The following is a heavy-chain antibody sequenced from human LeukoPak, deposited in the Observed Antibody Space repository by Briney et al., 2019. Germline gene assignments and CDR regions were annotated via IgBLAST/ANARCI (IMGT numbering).Heavy chain of an antibody. CDR2: IIPILGIA. CDR1: GGTFSSYA. D-gene: IGHD3-3*01. CDR3: AREGLDYDFWSGYYTY. V-gene: IGHV1-69*04. Sequence: SVKVSCKASGGTFSSYAISWVRQAPGQGLEWMGRIIPILGIANYAQKFQGRVTITADKSTSTAYMELSSLRSEDTAVYYCAREGLDYDFWSGYYTYWGQGTLVTVSS. J-gene: IGHJ4*02.